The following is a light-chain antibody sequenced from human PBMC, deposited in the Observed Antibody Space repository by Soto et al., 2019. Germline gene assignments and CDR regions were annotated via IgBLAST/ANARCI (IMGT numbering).Light chain of an antibody. CDR3: SSYTISNTLVV. Sequence: QSALTQPASVSGSPGQSITISCTGTSGDVSSHNFVSWYQQHPGKAPKLMIYDVSNRPSGVSYRFSGSKSGNTASLTISGLQAEDEADYYCSSYTISNTLVVFGGGTKVTVL. J-gene: IGLJ2*01. V-gene: IGLV2-14*01. CDR1: SGDVSSHNF. CDR2: DVS.